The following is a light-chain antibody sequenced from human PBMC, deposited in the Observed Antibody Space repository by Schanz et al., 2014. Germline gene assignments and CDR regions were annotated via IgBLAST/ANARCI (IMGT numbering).Light chain of an antibody. Sequence: EIVLTQSPATLSVSPGERATLSCRASQSVNINLAWYQQKPGQAPRLLIYGASTRATDIPARFSGSGSGTEFTFTISSLQSEDFAVYYCQHYNNWPSYTFGKGTKLEIK. CDR3: QHYNNWPSYT. V-gene: IGKV3-15*01. CDR1: QSVNIN. J-gene: IGKJ2*01. CDR2: GAS.